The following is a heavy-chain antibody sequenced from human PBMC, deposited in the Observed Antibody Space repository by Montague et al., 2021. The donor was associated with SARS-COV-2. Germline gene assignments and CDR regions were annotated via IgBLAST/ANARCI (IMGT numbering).Heavy chain of an antibody. CDR3: AREETITDAFDI. J-gene: IGHJ3*02. D-gene: IGHD3-10*01. V-gene: IGHV3-30-3*01. Sequence: SLRLSCAASGFTFSSYAMHWVRQAPGKGLEWVADIPYDGSNKYYADSVKGRFTISRDNSKNTLYLQMNSLRAEDTAVYYCAREETITDAFDIWGQGTMVTVSS. CDR1: GFTFSSYA. CDR2: IPYDGSNK.